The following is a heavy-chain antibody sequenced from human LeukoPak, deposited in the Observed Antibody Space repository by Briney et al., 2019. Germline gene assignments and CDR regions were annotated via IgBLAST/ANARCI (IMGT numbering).Heavy chain of an antibody. CDR3: ARVRGSYSSDY. J-gene: IGHJ4*02. CDR1: GFTFSDYY. D-gene: IGHD5-12*01. Sequence: GGSLRLSCAASGFTFSDYYMSWIRQAPGKGLEGVSFISKDGRTVSCADSVKGQFTISRDNSKNSLYLQMNSLTADDTAVYFCARVRGSYSSDYWGQGTLVTVSS. V-gene: IGHV3-11*01. CDR2: ISKDGRTV.